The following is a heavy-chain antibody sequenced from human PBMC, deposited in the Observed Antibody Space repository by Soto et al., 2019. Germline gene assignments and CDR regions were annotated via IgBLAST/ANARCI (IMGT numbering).Heavy chain of an antibody. CDR2: IIPIFDIT. D-gene: IGHD3-22*01. Sequence: QVQLVQSGAEVKKPGSSVKVSCKASGGTFRSYSISWVRQAPGQGLEWMGGIIPIFDITNYAQKFQGRVTITADETTSTAYMELSSLGSDDTAVYYCARPDEGGYSSNHHYNSALAVWGQGTTVTV. V-gene: IGHV1-69*01. CDR3: ARPDEGGYSSNHHYNSALAV. CDR1: GGTFRSYS. J-gene: IGHJ6*02.